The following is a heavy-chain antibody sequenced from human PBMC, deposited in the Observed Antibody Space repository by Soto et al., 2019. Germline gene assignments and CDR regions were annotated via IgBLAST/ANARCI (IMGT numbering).Heavy chain of an antibody. V-gene: IGHV5-51*01. CDR3: ARVRSLRFLEPPLGAFDI. CDR1: GYSFTSYW. J-gene: IGHJ3*02. CDR2: IYPGDSDT. Sequence: GESLKISCKGSGYSFTSYWIGWVRQMPGKGLEWMGIIYPGDSDTRYSPSFQGQVTISADKSISTAYLQWSSLKASDTAMYYCARVRSLRFLEPPLGAFDIWGQGTMVTVSS. D-gene: IGHD3-3*01.